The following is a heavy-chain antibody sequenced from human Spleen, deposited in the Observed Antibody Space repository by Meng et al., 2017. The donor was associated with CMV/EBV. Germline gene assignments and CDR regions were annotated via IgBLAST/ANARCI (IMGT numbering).Heavy chain of an antibody. CDR3: DRRDDSWGGYSHYYGMDV. V-gene: IGHV1-2*02. D-gene: IGHD3-3*01. CDR1: GYTFTALY. Sequence: ASVKVSCNASGYTFTALYTHWVRQAPGQGLEWMGCINPHNGVTNYTQKFQGRFTMTRDTSINTAYMELSRLRSDDTAVYYGDRRDDSWGGYSHYYGMDVWGQGTTVTVSS. J-gene: IGHJ6*02. CDR2: INPHNGVT.